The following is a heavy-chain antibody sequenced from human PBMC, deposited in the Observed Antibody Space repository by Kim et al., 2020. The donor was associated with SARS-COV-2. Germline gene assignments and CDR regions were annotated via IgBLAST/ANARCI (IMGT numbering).Heavy chain of an antibody. CDR3: ARIWWFGESRYYGMDV. CDR2: ISSSSSYI. Sequence: GGSLRLSCAASGFTFSSYSMNWVRQAPGKGLEWVSSISSSSSYIYYADSVKGRFTISRDNAKNSLYLQMNSLRAEDTAVYYCARIWWFGESRYYGMDVWGQGTTVTVSS. D-gene: IGHD3-10*01. CDR1: GFTFSSYS. J-gene: IGHJ6*02. V-gene: IGHV3-21*01.